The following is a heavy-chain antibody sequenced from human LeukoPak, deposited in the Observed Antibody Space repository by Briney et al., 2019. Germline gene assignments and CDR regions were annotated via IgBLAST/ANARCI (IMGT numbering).Heavy chain of an antibody. CDR3: AIATTGRGAFGS. Sequence: GGSLRLSCAATGFTSVNYAMSWVRQAPGKGLEWVSAISGSGGSTYYADAVKGRFTISRDNSKNSLSLQMNSLTAEDTAIYYCAIATTGRGAFGSWGQGTLVSVSS. V-gene: IGHV3-23*01. CDR2: ISGSGGST. D-gene: IGHD1-1*01. CDR1: GFTSVNYA. J-gene: IGHJ4*02.